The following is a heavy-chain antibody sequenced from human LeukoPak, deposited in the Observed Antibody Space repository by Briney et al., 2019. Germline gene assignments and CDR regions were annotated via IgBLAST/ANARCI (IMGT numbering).Heavy chain of an antibody. Sequence: GGSLRLSCAASGFTFSSYWMHWVRQAPGKGLVWVSRINSDGSSTSYADSVKGRFTISRDNAKNTLYLQMNSLRAKDTAVYYCARDRKWELPPDWNYGMDVWGQGTTVTVSS. CDR1: GFTFSSYW. V-gene: IGHV3-74*01. CDR2: INSDGSST. J-gene: IGHJ6*02. D-gene: IGHD1-26*01. CDR3: ARDRKWELPPDWNYGMDV.